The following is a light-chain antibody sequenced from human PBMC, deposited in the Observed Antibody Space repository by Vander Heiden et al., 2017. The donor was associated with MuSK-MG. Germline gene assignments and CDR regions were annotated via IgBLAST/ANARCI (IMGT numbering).Light chain of an antibody. Sequence: DIPMTQSPSSVSASVGDRVTITCRASQAISSWLAWYQQKPGKAPSLLIYGASSLQSGVPSRFSGSGSGTDFTLTITSLHPEDFATYYCQQTDSFPYTFGQGTKVXIK. CDR3: QQTDSFPYT. J-gene: IGKJ2*01. CDR1: QAISSW. V-gene: IGKV1-12*01. CDR2: GAS.